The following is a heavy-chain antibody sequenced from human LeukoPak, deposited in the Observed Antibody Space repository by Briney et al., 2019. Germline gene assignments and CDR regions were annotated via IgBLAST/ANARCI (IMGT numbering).Heavy chain of an antibody. J-gene: IGHJ5*02. CDR2: INHSGST. V-gene: IGHV4-34*01. Sequence: ETLSLTCAVYGGSFSGYYWSWIRQPPGKGLEWIGEINHSGSTNYNPSLKSRVTISLDTSKNQFSLKLSSVTAADTAVYHCARRGYSYGYVGSNWFDPWGQGTLFTVSS. CDR3: ARRGYSYGYVGSNWFDP. CDR1: GGSFSGYY. D-gene: IGHD5-18*01.